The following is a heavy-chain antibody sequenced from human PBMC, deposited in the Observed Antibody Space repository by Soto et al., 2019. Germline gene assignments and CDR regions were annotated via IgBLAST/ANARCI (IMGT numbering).Heavy chain of an antibody. CDR3: AKHMSYTSRCLDY. V-gene: IGHV3-23*01. Sequence: GGSLRLSCAASGLTFSNYAMSWVRQAPGKGLRWVAAISGSGSHTYYVDSLKDRFTVSRDNSKNTIFLQMNSLRDEDTALYYCAKHMSYTSRCLDYWG. CDR2: ISGSGSHT. CDR1: GLTFSNYA. D-gene: IGHD6-13*01. J-gene: IGHJ4*01.